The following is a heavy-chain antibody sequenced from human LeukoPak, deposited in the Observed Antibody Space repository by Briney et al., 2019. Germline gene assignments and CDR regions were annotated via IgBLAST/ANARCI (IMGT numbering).Heavy chain of an antibody. J-gene: IGHJ6*02. CDR1: GGSVSSYY. CDR2: IYSSGST. Sequence: SETLSLTCTVSGGSVSSYYWSWVRQPAGKGLEWIGRIYSSGSTNYNPSLRSRVTMSVDTSKNQFSLRLSSVTAADTAVYYCARGGMDVWGQGTTVTVSS. V-gene: IGHV4-4*07. CDR3: ARGGMDV.